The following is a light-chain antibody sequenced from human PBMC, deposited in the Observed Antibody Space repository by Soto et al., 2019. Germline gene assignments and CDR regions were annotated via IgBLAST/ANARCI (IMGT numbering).Light chain of an antibody. J-gene: IGLJ1*01. Sequence: QSVLTQPASASGSPGQSITISCTGTSSDVGGYNYVSWYQQHPGKAPKLMIYEVSDRPSGVSDRFSGSKSGNTASLTISGLQAEDEADYYCSSHTSTSTPYVFGNGTKVTVL. CDR3: SSHTSTSTPYV. V-gene: IGLV2-14*01. CDR1: SSDVGGYNY. CDR2: EVS.